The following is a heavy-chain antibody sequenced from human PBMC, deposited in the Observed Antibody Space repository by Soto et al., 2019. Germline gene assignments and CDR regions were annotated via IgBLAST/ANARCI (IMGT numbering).Heavy chain of an antibody. V-gene: IGHV1-58*01. D-gene: IGHD3-10*01. CDR1: GFTFASST. J-gene: IGHJ1*01. CDR2: VVAASGDT. Sequence: QLQMVQSGPEVKKPGTSVKVSCQASGFTFASSTVQWVRQARGQRLEWIGWVVAASGDTNFAQNFQGRVAMTSDMSTRTAYMDLNGPRPDYTAVYYCVAALSRAPAGARAWGQGTLVTVSS. CDR3: VAALSRAPAGARA.